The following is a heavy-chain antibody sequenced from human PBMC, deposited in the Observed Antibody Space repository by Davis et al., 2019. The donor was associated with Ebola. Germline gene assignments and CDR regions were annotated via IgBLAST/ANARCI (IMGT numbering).Heavy chain of an antibody. CDR2: TYYSSKWYY. V-gene: IGHV6-1*01. CDR3: ASGWLRGKFDP. Sequence: HSQTLSLTCAISGDSVSSNSGAWNWIRQSPSRGLEWLGRTYYSSKWYYDYAVSVRSRMTINTDTSKNQFSLHLNSVTPEDTGVYYCASGWLRGKFDPWGQGTLVTVSS. J-gene: IGHJ5*02. CDR1: GDSVSSNSGA. D-gene: IGHD6-19*01.